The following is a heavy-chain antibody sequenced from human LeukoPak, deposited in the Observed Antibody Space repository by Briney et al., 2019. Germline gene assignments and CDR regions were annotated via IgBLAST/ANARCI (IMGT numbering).Heavy chain of an antibody. D-gene: IGHD6-6*01. CDR1: GFTFSTYD. V-gene: IGHV3-23*01. Sequence: GGSLRLSCAASGFTFSTYDMSWVRQAPGKGLEWVSAISSSGSSTYYADSVKGRFTISRDSSKNTLYLQMNSLRAEDTAVYYCAKDRGQLVPKYNWFDPWGQGALVTVSS. CDR3: AKDRGQLVPKYNWFDP. CDR2: ISSSGSST. J-gene: IGHJ5*02.